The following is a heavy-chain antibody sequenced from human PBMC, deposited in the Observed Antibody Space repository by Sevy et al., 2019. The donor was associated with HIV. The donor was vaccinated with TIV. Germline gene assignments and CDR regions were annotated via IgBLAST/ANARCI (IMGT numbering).Heavy chain of an antibody. V-gene: IGHV3-23*01. J-gene: IGHJ4*02. D-gene: IGHD3-10*01. CDR3: AKSYYYGSGSPTPFDY. CDR2: ISGSGGST. Sequence: GGSLRLSCVASGFTFSSYAMSWVRQAPGKGLEWVSAISGSGGSTYYADSVKGRFTISRDNSKNTLYLQMNSLRAEDTAVYYCAKSYYYGSGSPTPFDYWGQGTLVTVSS. CDR1: GFTFSSYA.